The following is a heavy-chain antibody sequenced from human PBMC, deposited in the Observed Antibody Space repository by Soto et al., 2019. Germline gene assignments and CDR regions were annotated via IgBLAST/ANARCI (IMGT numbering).Heavy chain of an antibody. D-gene: IGHD3-10*01. J-gene: IGHJ2*01. V-gene: IGHV3-23*01. CDR2: ISGGGDAT. Sequence: EVQLLDSGGGLVQPGGSLRLSCAASGFTFSGYALTWVRQAPGKGLEWVSAISGGGDATFYADSVKGRFTISRDNSKNTLYLQMNTLRAEDTAVYYCARKVSGSTGRPDLWYFDLWGRGNRVTVSS. CDR3: ARKVSGSTGRPDLWYFDL. CDR1: GFTFSGYA.